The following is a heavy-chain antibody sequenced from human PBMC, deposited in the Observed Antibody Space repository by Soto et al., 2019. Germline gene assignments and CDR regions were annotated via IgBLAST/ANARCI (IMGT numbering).Heavy chain of an antibody. V-gene: IGHV4-31*03. CDR1: GGSISSGGYY. Sequence: QVQLQESGPGLVKPSQTLSLTCTVSGGSISSGGYYWSWIRQHPGKGLEWIGYIYYSGSTYYNPSLKSRVTISVRPSKNPFPLKLSSVTSADQAVYYSARDRYGSGRPPFDYWGQGTLVTVSS. CDR3: ARDRYGSGRPPFDY. J-gene: IGHJ4*02. CDR2: IYYSGST. D-gene: IGHD3-10*01.